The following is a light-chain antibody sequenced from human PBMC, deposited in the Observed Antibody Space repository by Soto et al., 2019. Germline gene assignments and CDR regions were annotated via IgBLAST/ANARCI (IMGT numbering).Light chain of an antibody. CDR2: RAS. CDR3: QQYDEWPPSYT. V-gene: IGKV3-15*01. Sequence: DIVMTQSPATLSLSPGERATLSCRASQSVSTNLAWFQQKPGQAPRLLIYRASISATGIPGRISGSGSGTEFTLTISSLQSEDFAVYYCQQYDEWPPSYTFGQGTKLEIK. CDR1: QSVSTN. J-gene: IGKJ2*01.